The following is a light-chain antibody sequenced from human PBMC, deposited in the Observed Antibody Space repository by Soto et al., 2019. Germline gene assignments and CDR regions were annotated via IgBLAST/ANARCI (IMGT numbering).Light chain of an antibody. CDR2: GAS. J-gene: IGKJ4*01. CDR1: QSVTTN. CDR3: QQYDRWPVT. V-gene: IGKV3-15*01. Sequence: EIVLTQSPGTLSLSPGERVTFSCRASQSVTTNLAWYQHKPGQSPRLLISGASTGASGIPPRFSGRGSGTEFTLTIDRLQSADFAVYYCQQYDRWPVTFGGGTKVDIK.